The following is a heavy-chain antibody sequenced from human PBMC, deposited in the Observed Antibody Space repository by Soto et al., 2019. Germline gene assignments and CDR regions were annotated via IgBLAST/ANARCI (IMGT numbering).Heavy chain of an antibody. CDR2: IYSGGST. D-gene: IGHD3-9*01. V-gene: IGHV3-53*01. J-gene: IGHJ3*02. CDR1: GFTVSSNY. CDR3: ARGVEYDILNGYYKGDAFDI. Sequence: GGSLRLSCAASGFTVSSNYMSWVRQAPGKGLEWVSVIYSGGSTYYADSVKGRFTISRDNSKNTLYLQMNSLRAEDTAVYYCARGVEYDILNGYYKGDAFDIWGQGTMVTVSS.